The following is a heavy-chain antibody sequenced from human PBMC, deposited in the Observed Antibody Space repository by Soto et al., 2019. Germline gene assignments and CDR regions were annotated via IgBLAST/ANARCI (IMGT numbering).Heavy chain of an antibody. Sequence: QVQLVESGGGVVQPGRSLRLSCAASGFTFSNYGMHWVRQAPGKGLEWVAVIWYDGSNKFYADSVKGRFTISRDNSKNTLYLQMNSLRAVDTAVYYCARVTNSSAWYWAFDIWGQGTMVTASS. CDR2: IWYDGSNK. CDR3: ARVTNSSAWYWAFDI. CDR1: GFTFSNYG. V-gene: IGHV3-33*01. D-gene: IGHD6-19*01. J-gene: IGHJ3*02.